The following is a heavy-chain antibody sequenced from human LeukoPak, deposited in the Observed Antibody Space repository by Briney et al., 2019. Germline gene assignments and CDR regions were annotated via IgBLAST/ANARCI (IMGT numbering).Heavy chain of an antibody. D-gene: IGHD6-19*01. CDR1: GFMFRSFE. Sequence: GGSLRLSCAASGFMFRSFEMYWVREAPGKGLEWVAYISSGASTMYYADSVKGRFTISRDDAKNSLFLQMNSLRAEDTAIYYCALLAVASDFDYWGQGTLVTVSS. V-gene: IGHV3-48*03. CDR2: ISSGASTM. CDR3: ALLAVASDFDY. J-gene: IGHJ4*02.